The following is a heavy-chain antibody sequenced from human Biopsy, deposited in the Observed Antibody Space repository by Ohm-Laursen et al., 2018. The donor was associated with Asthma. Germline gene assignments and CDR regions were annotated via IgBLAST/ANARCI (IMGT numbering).Heavy chain of an antibody. CDR1: RFTFNKFW. D-gene: IGHD1-26*01. J-gene: IGHJ4*02. CDR2: INTDGIST. CDR3: AREEGHSGSYYLDS. V-gene: IGHV3-74*03. Sequence: SLRLSCAASRFTFNKFWMHWVRQAPGKGLVWVARINTDGISTTYADSVKGRFTISRDNAKNTLYLQMNDLRAGDTALYYCAREEGHSGSYYLDSWGQGTLVSVSS.